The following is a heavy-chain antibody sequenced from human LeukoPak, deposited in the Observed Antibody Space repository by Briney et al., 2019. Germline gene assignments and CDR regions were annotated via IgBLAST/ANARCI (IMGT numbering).Heavy chain of an antibody. J-gene: IGHJ4*02. CDR3: ARHRDFDSTGYYYPLFDY. V-gene: IGHV1-2*02. D-gene: IGHD3-22*01. Sequence: ASVKVSCKASGYTFTGYYMHWVRQAPEQGLEWMGWINPNSGGTNYAQKFQGRVTMTRDTSISTAYMELSRLRSDDTAVYYCARHRDFDSTGYYYPLFDYWGQGTLVTVSS. CDR2: INPNSGGT. CDR1: GYTFTGYY.